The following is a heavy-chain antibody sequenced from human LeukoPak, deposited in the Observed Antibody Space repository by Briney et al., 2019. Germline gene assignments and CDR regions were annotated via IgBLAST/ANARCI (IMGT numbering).Heavy chain of an antibody. D-gene: IGHD3-22*01. CDR1: EFTFSSYA. Sequence: PGGSLRLSCAASEFTFSSYAMSWVRQAPGKGLEWVSAISNSGGSTYYADSVKGRFTISRDNSKNTLYLQMNSLRAEDTAVYYCAKEKGTYDSSGYYHRGYFDYWGQGTLVTVSS. V-gene: IGHV3-23*01. CDR3: AKEKGTYDSSGYYHRGYFDY. CDR2: ISNSGGST. J-gene: IGHJ4*02.